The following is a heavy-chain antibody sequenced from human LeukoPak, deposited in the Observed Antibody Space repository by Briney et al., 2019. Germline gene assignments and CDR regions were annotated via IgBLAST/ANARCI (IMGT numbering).Heavy chain of an antibody. Sequence: GASVKVSCKASGYTFTSYYMHWVRQAPGQGLEWMGIINPSGGSTSYAQKFQGRVTMTRDMSTSTVYMELSSLRSEDTAVYYCAREHHDILTGHRPFDYWGQGTLVTVSS. D-gene: IGHD3-9*01. CDR1: GYTFTSYY. CDR2: INPSGGST. J-gene: IGHJ4*02. CDR3: AREHHDILTGHRPFDY. V-gene: IGHV1-46*01.